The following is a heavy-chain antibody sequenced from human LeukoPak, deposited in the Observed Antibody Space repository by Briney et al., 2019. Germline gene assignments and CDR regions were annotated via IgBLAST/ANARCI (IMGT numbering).Heavy chain of an antibody. CDR1: GYSISSGYY. Sequence: SETLSLTCAVSGYSISSGYYWGWIRQPPGKGLEWIASIYHSGSTYYNPSLKSRVTISVDTSKNQFSLKLSSVTAADTAVYYCARLLPYYYYMDVWGKGTTVTVSS. J-gene: IGHJ6*03. CDR2: IYHSGST. D-gene: IGHD2-15*01. V-gene: IGHV4-38-2*01. CDR3: ARLLPYYYYMDV.